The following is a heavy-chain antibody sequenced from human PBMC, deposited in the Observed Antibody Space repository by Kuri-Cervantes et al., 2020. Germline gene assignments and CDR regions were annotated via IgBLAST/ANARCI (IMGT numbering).Heavy chain of an antibody. CDR1: GYTFTSYG. J-gene: IGHJ3*02. Sequence: ASVKVSCKASGYTFTSYGISWVRQAPGQGLEWMGWISAYNGNTNYAQKLQGRVTMTTDTSTSTAYMELRSLRSDDTAVYYCASLRGYSGYDKKPTGRGDAFDIWGQGTMVTVSS. D-gene: IGHD5-12*01. V-gene: IGHV1-18*01. CDR2: ISAYNGNT. CDR3: ASLRGYSGYDKKPTGRGDAFDI.